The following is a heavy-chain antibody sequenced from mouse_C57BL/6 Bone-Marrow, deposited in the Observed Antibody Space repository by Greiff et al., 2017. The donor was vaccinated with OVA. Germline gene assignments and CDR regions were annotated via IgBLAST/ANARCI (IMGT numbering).Heavy chain of an antibody. CDR1: GYTFTSYW. CDR2: IYPSDSET. J-gene: IGHJ1*03. CDR3: ARYGSSIYWYFDV. Sequence: VQLQQPGAELVRPGSSVKLSCKASGYTFTSYWMDWVKQRPGQGLEWIGNIYPSDSETHYNQKFKDKATLTVDKSSSTAYMQPSSLTSEDSAVYYWARYGSSIYWYFDVWGTGTTVTVSS. V-gene: IGHV1-61*01. D-gene: IGHD1-1*01.